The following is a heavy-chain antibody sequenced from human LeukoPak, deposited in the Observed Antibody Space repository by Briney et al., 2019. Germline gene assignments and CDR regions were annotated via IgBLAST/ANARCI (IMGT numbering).Heavy chain of an antibody. D-gene: IGHD5-18*01. V-gene: IGHV3-7*01. CDR1: GLTFSSSW. Sequence: GGSLRLSCAVSGLTFSSSWMDWVRQAPGKGLEWVAGINPDGNKKYSADSVKGRFTISRDNAENSLYLQMNSLRVEDTAFYYCARDLAYSRLDYWGQGMLVTVSS. CDR2: INPDGNKK. CDR3: ARDLAYSRLDY. J-gene: IGHJ4*02.